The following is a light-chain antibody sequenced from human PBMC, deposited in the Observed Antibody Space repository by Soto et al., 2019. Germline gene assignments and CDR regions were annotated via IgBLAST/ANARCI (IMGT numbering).Light chain of an antibody. V-gene: IGLV2-14*01. Sequence: QSALTQPASVSGSPGQSITIPCTGTSSDVGGYNYVSWYQQHPGKAPKLMIYEVTNRPSGVSYRFSGSKSGNTASLTISGLQAEDEADYYCSSYTSSSTLTHVVFGGGTKLTVL. J-gene: IGLJ2*01. CDR2: EVT. CDR1: SSDVGGYNY. CDR3: SSYTSSSTLTHVV.